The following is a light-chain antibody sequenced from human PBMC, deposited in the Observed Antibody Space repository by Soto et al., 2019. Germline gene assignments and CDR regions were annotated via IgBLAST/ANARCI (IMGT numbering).Light chain of an antibody. V-gene: IGKV1-39*01. Sequence: EIQMTQSTSSLSDSVRYRVTSTGRASQTISRYLNWYQQKPGKAPKLLIYGASGLQSGVPSRFSGSGSGTDFTLTISSLQPEDFATYYCQQSYRTITFGQRRLLEVK. CDR2: GAS. CDR3: QQSYRTIT. J-gene: IGKJ5*01. CDR1: QTISRY.